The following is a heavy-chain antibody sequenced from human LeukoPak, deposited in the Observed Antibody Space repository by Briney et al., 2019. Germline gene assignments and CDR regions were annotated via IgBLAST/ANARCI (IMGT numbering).Heavy chain of an antibody. CDR3: AREIFPDAFDI. CDR1: DGSMSSARYF. V-gene: IGHV4-61*02. CDR2: MYTSGTT. Sequence: SQTLSLTCTVSDGSMSSARYFWNWIRQSAGKGLEWIGRMYTSGTTNYNPSLQSRVTISVDTSKNQFSLSLRSVTAADTAVYYCAREIFPDAFDIWGQGTMVTVSS. J-gene: IGHJ3*02.